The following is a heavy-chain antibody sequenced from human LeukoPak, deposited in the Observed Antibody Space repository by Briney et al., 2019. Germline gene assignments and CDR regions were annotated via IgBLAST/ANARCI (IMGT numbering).Heavy chain of an antibody. CDR3: ARTGSGASTTNY. J-gene: IGHJ4*02. D-gene: IGHD2-15*01. CDR1: GFHFNNYW. V-gene: IGHV3-74*01. Sequence: TGGSLRLSCAASGFHFNNYWIHWVRQVPGKGLVWVSRINVDGSDTAYADAVKGRFTISRDNAKNTVFLQMNSLRAEDTAIYYCARTGSGASTTNYWGQGTLVTVS. CDR2: INVDGSDT.